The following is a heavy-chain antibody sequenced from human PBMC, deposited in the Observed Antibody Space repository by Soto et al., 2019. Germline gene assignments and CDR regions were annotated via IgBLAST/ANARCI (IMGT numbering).Heavy chain of an antibody. CDR1: GGSISSYY. J-gene: IGHJ4*02. CDR2: IYYSGST. V-gene: IGHV4-59*01. CDR3: ARGGWNVVVPAAKGRDFDY. D-gene: IGHD2-2*01. Sequence: SETLSLTCTVSGGSISSYYWSWIRQPPGKGLEWIGYIYYSGSTNYNPSLKSRVTISVDTSKNQFSLKLSSVTAADTAVYYCARGGWNVVVPAAKGRDFDYWGQGTLVTVSS.